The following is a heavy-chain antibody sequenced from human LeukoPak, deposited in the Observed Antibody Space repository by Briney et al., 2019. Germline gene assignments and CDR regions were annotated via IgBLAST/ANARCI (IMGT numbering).Heavy chain of an antibody. CDR2: ISAYNGNT. CDR3: ARDRTDVRWSAFDI. Sequence: ASVKVSCKASGYTFTSYGISWVRQAPGQGLEWMGWISAYNGNTNYAQKLQGRVTMTTDTSTSTAYMELRSLRSDDTAVSYCARDRTDVRWSAFDIWGQGTMVTVSS. CDR1: GYTFTSYG. J-gene: IGHJ3*02. V-gene: IGHV1-18*01. D-gene: IGHD6-13*01.